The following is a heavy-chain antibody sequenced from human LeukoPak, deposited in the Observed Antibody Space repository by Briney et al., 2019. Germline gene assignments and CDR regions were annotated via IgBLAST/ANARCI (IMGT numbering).Heavy chain of an antibody. J-gene: IGHJ3*02. Sequence: SETLSLTCTVSGGSISSYYWSWIRQPPGKGLEWIGYIYYSGSTNYNPSLKSRVTISVDTHKNQFSLKLSSVTAADTAVYYCAREKVAYCGGDCSADAFDIWGQGTMVTVSS. D-gene: IGHD2-21*02. CDR3: AREKVAYCGGDCSADAFDI. CDR2: IYYSGST. CDR1: GGSISSYY. V-gene: IGHV4-59*12.